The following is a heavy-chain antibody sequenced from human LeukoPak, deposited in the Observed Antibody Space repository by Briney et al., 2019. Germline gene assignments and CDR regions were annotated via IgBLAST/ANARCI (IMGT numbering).Heavy chain of an antibody. CDR2: ISYDGSNK. D-gene: IGHD3-10*01. Sequence: GRSLRLSCAASGFTFSSCAMHWVRQAPGKGLEWVAVISYDGSNKYYADSVKGRFTISRDNSKNTLYLQMNSLRAEDTAVYYCAKGGHYYYGSGSDYWGQGTLVTVSS. J-gene: IGHJ4*02. CDR3: AKGGHYYYGSGSDY. CDR1: GFTFSSCA. V-gene: IGHV3-30*04.